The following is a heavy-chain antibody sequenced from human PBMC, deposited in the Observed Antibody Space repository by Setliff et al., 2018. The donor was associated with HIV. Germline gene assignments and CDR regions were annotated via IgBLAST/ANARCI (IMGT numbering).Heavy chain of an antibody. CDR3: ARNKLDDKSGADTFDI. V-gene: IGHV4-59*12. D-gene: IGHD3-22*01. J-gene: IGHJ3*02. CDR2: IDYSGST. CDR1: GGSISEYY. Sequence: KTSETLSLTCTVSGGSISEYYWSWIRRPPGKGLEWIGYIDYSGSTNYSAPLKSRVTISVDTSKNQLSLRLTSLTAADTAVYYCARNKLDDKSGADTFDIWGQGTVVTVSS.